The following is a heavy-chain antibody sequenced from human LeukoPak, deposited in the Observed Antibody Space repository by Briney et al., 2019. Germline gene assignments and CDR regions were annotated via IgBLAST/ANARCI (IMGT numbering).Heavy chain of an antibody. CDR3: ARGFYSLDY. Sequence: GGSLRLPCAASGFTFSSYWMHWVRQAPGKGLVWVSRIKTDGSNATYADSVKGRFTISRDNAKNTLYLQMNSLRAEDAAIYYCARGFYSLDYWGQGTLVTVSS. D-gene: IGHD2-15*01. V-gene: IGHV3-74*01. CDR1: GFTFSSYW. J-gene: IGHJ4*02. CDR2: IKTDGSNA.